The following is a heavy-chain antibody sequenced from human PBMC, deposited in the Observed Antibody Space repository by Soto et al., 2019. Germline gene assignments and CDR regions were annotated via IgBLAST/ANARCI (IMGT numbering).Heavy chain of an antibody. CDR1: GFSLLTSGVG. V-gene: IGHV2-5*02. CDR2: IYWDDDT. Sequence: QITLKEAGPTVVKPTQTLTLTCSFSGFSLLTSGVGVGWIRQPPGKALEWLALIYWDDDTGYSTSLRNRLTITKDTSRNQVVLTKTNMDPADTATYYCAQTMAPRIFDSWGQGTLVTVSS. CDR3: AQTMAPRIFDS. D-gene: IGHD1-1*01. J-gene: IGHJ4*02.